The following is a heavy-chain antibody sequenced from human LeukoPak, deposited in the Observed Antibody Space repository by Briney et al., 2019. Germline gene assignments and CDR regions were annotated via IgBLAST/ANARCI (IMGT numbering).Heavy chain of an antibody. Sequence: GGSLRLSCAASGFTVSSNYMSWVRQAPGKGLEWVSVIYSGGSTYYADSVKGRFTISRDNSKNTLYLQMNSLRAEDTAVYYCARDSTGKVHAFDIWGQGTMVTVSS. CDR2: IYSGGST. CDR3: ARDSTGKVHAFDI. D-gene: IGHD2-2*01. V-gene: IGHV3-53*01. CDR1: GFTVSSNY. J-gene: IGHJ3*02.